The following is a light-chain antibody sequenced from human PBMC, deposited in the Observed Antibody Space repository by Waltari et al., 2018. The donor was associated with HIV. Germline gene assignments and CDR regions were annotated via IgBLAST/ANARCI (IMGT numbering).Light chain of an antibody. CDR3: QQSFSLPVS. J-gene: IGKJ2*03. Sequence: DIQMTQSPSSLSTSIGDRVIITCRASQTISGYLNWYQVQPGKAPKLLIYAASNLQSGIPSRFSGSGSGTDFTLTISSLQPEDFATYYCQQSFSLPVSFGPGTKLEIK. V-gene: IGKV1-39*01. CDR2: AAS. CDR1: QTISGY.